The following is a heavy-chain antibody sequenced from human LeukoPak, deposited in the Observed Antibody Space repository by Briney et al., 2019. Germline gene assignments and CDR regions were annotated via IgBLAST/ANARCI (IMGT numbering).Heavy chain of an antibody. CDR3: AKDTMEQWLVDY. CDR2: ISGSGGST. Sequence: GGSLRLSCAASGFTLSSYAMSWVRQAPGKGLEWVSAISGSGGSTYYADSVKGRFTISRDNSKSTLYLQMNSLRAEDTAVYYCAKDTMEQWLVDYWGQGTLVTVSS. J-gene: IGHJ4*02. V-gene: IGHV3-23*01. D-gene: IGHD6-19*01. CDR1: GFTLSSYA.